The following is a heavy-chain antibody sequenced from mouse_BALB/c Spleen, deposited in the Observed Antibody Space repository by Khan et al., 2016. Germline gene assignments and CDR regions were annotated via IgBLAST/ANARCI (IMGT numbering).Heavy chain of an antibody. CDR1: GDSITSGY. D-gene: IGHD2-1*01. Sequence: VQLKESGPSLVKPSQTLSLTCSVTGDSITSGYRNWIRKFPGNKLEYMGYISYSGSTYYNPSLKSRISITRATSKNQYYLQLNSVTTEDTATYYCARWDGNYGYYAMDYWGQGTSVTVSS. V-gene: IGHV3-8*02. J-gene: IGHJ4*01. CDR3: ARWDGNYGYYAMDY. CDR2: ISYSGST.